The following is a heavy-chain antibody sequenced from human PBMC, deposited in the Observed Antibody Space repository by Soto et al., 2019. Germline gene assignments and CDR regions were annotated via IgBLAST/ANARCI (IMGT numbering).Heavy chain of an antibody. Sequence: EVQLLDSGGGLVQPGGSLRLSCAASGFTFSNYAMSWVRQALGKGLEWVSTISGNGGSTYYADSVKGRFTISRDNSKNMLFLQINILRDDDSAVYYCAKRPASIITFDYWGQGTPVTVSS. D-gene: IGHD2-2*01. CDR3: AKRPASIITFDY. J-gene: IGHJ4*02. CDR2: ISGNGGST. V-gene: IGHV3-23*01. CDR1: GFTFSNYA.